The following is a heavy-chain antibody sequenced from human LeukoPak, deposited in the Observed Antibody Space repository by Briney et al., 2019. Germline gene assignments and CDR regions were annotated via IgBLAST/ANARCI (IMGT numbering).Heavy chain of an antibody. J-gene: IGHJ4*02. CDR3: ARGGGYSGYDPLFDY. V-gene: IGHV4-59*01. CDR1: GGSISSYY. D-gene: IGHD5-12*01. CDR2: IYYSGNT. Sequence: PSETLSLTCTVFGGSISSYYWSWIRQTPGKGLEWIGYIYYSGNTNCNPSLKSRVTISVDTSKNQFSLRLSSVAAADTAVYYCARGGGYSGYDPLFDYWGQGTLVTVSS.